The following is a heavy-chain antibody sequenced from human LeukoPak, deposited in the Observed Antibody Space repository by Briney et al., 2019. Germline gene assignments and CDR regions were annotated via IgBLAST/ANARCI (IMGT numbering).Heavy chain of an antibody. CDR3: ARGRVDTAMVTSRFRRWFDS. Sequence: GGSLRLSCATSGFTFNNYNMNWVRQAPGRALEWVSSITSSGTYIFYADSVKGRFTISRDNAKNSPYLQMNSLGPEDTAVYYCARGRVDTAMVTSRFRRWFDSWGQGTLVTVSS. D-gene: IGHD5-18*01. CDR1: GFTFNNYN. V-gene: IGHV3-21*01. J-gene: IGHJ5*01. CDR2: ITSSGTYI.